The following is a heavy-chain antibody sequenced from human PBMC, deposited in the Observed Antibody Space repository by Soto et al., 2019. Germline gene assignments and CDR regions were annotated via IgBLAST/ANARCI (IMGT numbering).Heavy chain of an antibody. CDR2: MSYDGTTK. Sequence: QVQLVESGGGVVQPGRSLRLSCAASGFIFSNYVMYWVRQAPGKGLEWVAFMSYDGTTKYYADSVKGRFTISRDNSKNLLYLQMNTPRAGNLDVYYSAREGLRSRYFDCWAPRTLGSVS. D-gene: IGHD2-21*02. J-gene: IGHJ4*02. CDR3: AREGLRSRYFDC. CDR1: GFIFSNYV. V-gene: IGHV3-30*14.